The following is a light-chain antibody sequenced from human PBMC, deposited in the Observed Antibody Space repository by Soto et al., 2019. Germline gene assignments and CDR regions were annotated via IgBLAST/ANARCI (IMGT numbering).Light chain of an antibody. J-gene: IGKJ1*01. CDR3: QHYNSYSEA. CDR1: QTISSW. CDR2: KAS. Sequence: DIQMTQYPSTQSGSVGDSFTITCRASQTISSWLAWYQQKPGKAPKLLIYKASTLKSGVPSRFSGSGSGTEFTLTISSLQHDDFATYYRQHYNSYSEAFGQGTKV. V-gene: IGKV1-5*03.